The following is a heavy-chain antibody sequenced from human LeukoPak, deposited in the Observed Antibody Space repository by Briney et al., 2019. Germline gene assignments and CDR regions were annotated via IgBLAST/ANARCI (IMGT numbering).Heavy chain of an antibody. CDR3: ARGNIGYCSSTGCYEGDY. CDR2: ISISSSTI. V-gene: IGHV3-48*01. CDR1: GFTFSSYS. J-gene: IGHJ4*02. Sequence: GGSLRLSCAASGFTFSSYSMNWVRQAPGKGLEWVSYISISSSTIYYADSVKGRFTISRDNAKNSLYLQMNSLRAEDTAVYYCARGNIGYCSSTGCYEGDYWGQGTLVTVSS. D-gene: IGHD2-2*01.